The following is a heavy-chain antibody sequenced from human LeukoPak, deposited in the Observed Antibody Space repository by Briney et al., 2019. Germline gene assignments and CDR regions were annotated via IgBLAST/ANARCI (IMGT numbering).Heavy chain of an antibody. CDR2: ISYDGSNK. J-gene: IGHJ4*02. CDR3: AKDYGWFGELLFGNFDY. CDR1: GFTFSSYG. V-gene: IGHV3-30*18. Sequence: GXSLRLSCAASGFTFSSYGMHWVRQAPGKGLEWVAVISYDGSNKYYADSVKGRFTISRDNSKNTLYLQMNSLRAEDTAVYYCAKDYGWFGELLFGNFDYWGQGTLVTVSS. D-gene: IGHD3-10*01.